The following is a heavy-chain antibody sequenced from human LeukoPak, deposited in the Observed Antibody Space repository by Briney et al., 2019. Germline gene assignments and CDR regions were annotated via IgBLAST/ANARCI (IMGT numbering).Heavy chain of an antibody. CDR3: AEGGLDWFDT. CDR2: INPSGGST. V-gene: IGHV1-46*04. CDR1: EYGSSSYY. Sequence: ASVKVSCKASEYGSSSYYMHWVRQAPRQRLEWMGIINPSGGSTTYAQKLQGRVSMIRDTTTRTVHMELSSLRSEDTAVYHCAEGGLDWFDTWGQGTLVTVSS. J-gene: IGHJ5*02. D-gene: IGHD3/OR15-3a*01.